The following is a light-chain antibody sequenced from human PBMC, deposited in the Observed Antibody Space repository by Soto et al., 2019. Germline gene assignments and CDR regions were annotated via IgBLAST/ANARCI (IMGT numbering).Light chain of an antibody. J-gene: IGLJ1*01. CDR1: SADVGIYNR. Sequence: QSALTQPPSVSGSPGQSVTISCTGTSADVGIYNRVAWYQQPPGTSPKLVICDVSNRPSGVPDRFSGSKSGSTASLTISGLQAEDEADYYCSSYTNSNTYVFGTGTKLTVL. CDR2: DVS. V-gene: IGLV2-18*02. CDR3: SSYTNSNTYV.